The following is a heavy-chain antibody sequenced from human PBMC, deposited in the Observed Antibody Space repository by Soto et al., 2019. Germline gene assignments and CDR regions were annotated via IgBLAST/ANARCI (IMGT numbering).Heavy chain of an antibody. Sequence: QVQLVESGGGVVQPGRSLRLSCAASGFTFSSYGMHWVRQAPGKGLEWVAVIWYDGSNKYYADSVKGRFTISRDNSKNTLYLQMNSLRAEDTAVYYCARDGRQLSLIDWGQGTLVTVSS. CDR3: ARDGRQLSLID. V-gene: IGHV3-33*01. CDR2: IWYDGSNK. J-gene: IGHJ4*02. D-gene: IGHD5-18*01. CDR1: GFTFSSYG.